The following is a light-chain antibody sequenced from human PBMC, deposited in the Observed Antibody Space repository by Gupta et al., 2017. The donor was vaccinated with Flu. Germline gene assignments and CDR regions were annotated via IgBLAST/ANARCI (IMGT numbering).Light chain of an antibody. Sequence: SITISCTGTSSDVGGYNYVSWYQQHPGKAPNLMFYEVSNRPSGVSNRFSGYKSGNTASLTISGLQAEDEADYYCRSYTSSSTLVFGGGTKLTVL. V-gene: IGLV2-14*01. CDR2: EVS. CDR1: SSDVGGYNY. J-gene: IGLJ2*01. CDR3: RSYTSSSTLV.